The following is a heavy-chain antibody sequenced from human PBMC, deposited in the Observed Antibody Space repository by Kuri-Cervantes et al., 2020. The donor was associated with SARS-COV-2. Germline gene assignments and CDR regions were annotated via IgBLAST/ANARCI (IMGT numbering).Heavy chain of an antibody. V-gene: IGHV3-52*02. CDR3: ARDKGIIGYCTNDVCGPLFDY. D-gene: IGHD2-8*01. CDR1: GFTFSSSW. CDR2: IKCDGSEK. J-gene: IGHJ4*02. Sequence: GESLKISCAASGFTFSSSWMHWVCQAPEKGQEWVADIKCDGSEKYYADSVKGRFTITRDNAKNSLYLRTNSLRDEDTAVYYCARDKGIIGYCTNDVCGPLFDYWGQGTLVTVSS.